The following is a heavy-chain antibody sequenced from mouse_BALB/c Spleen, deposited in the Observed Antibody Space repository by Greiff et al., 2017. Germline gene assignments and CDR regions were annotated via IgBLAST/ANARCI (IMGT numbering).Heavy chain of an antibody. J-gene: IGHJ3*01. V-gene: IGHV3-6*02. CDR2: ISYDGSN. CDR1: GYSITSGYY. CDR3: ARRYKAGFAY. D-gene: IGHD1-3*01. Sequence: EVKLMESGPGLVKPSQSLSLTCSVTGYSITSGYYWNWIRQFPGNKLEWMGYISYDGSNNYNPSLKNRISITRDTSKNQFFLKLNSVTTEDTATYYCARRYKAGFAYWGQGTLVTVSA.